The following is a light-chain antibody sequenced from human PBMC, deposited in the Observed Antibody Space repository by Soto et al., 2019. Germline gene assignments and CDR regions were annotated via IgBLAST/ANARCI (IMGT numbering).Light chain of an antibody. CDR3: SSSTINNTVL. Sequence: QSALTQPASVSGSPGQSITISCTGTSSDVGGYNYVSWYQQHPGKAPKLMIFEVNTRPSGVSNRFSGSKSGNTASLTISGLQTEDEADYYCSSSTINNTVLFGGGTKVTVL. CDR1: SSDVGGYNY. V-gene: IGLV2-14*01. J-gene: IGLJ2*01. CDR2: EVN.